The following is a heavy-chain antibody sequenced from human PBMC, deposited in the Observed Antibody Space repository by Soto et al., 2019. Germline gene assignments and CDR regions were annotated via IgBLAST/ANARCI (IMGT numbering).Heavy chain of an antibody. V-gene: IGHV2-5*02. CDR2: IYWADDK. CDR3: AHRVLRAVFGLVTTTAIYFDF. D-gene: IGHD3-3*01. Sequence: QITLNESGPTQVKPRQTLTLTCTFSGFSLTTSGVGVGWIRQSPGKAPECLALIYWADDKRYSPSLKSRLTITKETSKNQVGLTMADFAPAATATYYCAHRVLRAVFGLVTTTAIYFDFWGQGTPVAFSS. J-gene: IGHJ4*02. CDR1: GFSLTTSGVG.